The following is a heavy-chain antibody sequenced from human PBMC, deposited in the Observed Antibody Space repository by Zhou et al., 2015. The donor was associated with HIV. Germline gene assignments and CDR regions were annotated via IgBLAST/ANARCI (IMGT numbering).Heavy chain of an antibody. Sequence: QVQLVQSGAEVKKPGSSVRVSCKASGGTFKTYGISWVRQAPGQGLEWMGGIIPIFGTANYAQKFQGRVTITADESTSTAYMELSSLRSEDTAVYYCASPHTAMVQAFDYWGQGTLVTVSS. CDR1: GGTFKTYG. CDR3: ASPHTAMVQAFDY. CDR2: IIPIFGTA. D-gene: IGHD5-18*01. V-gene: IGHV1-69*01. J-gene: IGHJ4*02.